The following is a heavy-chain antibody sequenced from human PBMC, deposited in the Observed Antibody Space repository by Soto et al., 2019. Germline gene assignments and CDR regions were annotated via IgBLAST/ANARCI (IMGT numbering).Heavy chain of an antibody. CDR1: GFSLSTSGMC. CDR3: ARTFRVTGYSSGYFDY. D-gene: IGHD6-19*01. CDR2: IDWDDDK. J-gene: IGHJ4*02. V-gene: IGHV2-70*11. Sequence: GSGPTLVNPTQTLTLTCTFSGFSLSTSGMCVSWIRQPPGKALEWLVRIDWDDDKYYSTSLKTRLTISKDTSKNQVVLTMTNMDPVDTATYYCARTFRVTGYSSGYFDYWGQGTLVTVSS.